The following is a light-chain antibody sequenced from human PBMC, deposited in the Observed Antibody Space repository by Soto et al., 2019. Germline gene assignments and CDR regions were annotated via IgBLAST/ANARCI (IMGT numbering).Light chain of an antibody. Sequence: EIVLTLSPGTLSLTPGERATLCCRASQSVSNNYLAWYQQKPGQAPRLLIYGASNRATGIPDRFSGSGSGTDFTLTISRLEPEDFAVYYCQQYGSSGTCGQGTKGVIK. CDR1: QSVSNNY. CDR2: GAS. CDR3: QQYGSSGT. J-gene: IGKJ1*01. V-gene: IGKV3-20*01.